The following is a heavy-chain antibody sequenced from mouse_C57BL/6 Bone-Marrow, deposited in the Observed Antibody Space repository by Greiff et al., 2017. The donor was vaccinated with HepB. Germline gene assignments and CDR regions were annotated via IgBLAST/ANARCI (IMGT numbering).Heavy chain of an antibody. V-gene: IGHV2-2*01. CDR3: ARNYHYGSSYWFAY. Sequence: VKLMDSGPGLVQPSQSLSITCTVSGFSLTSYGVHWVRQSPGKGLEWLGVIWSGGSTDYNAAFISRLSISKDNSKSQVFFKMNSLQADDTAIYYCARNYHYGSSYWFAYWGQGTLVTVSA. CDR1: GFSLTSYG. D-gene: IGHD1-1*01. CDR2: IWSGGST. J-gene: IGHJ3*01.